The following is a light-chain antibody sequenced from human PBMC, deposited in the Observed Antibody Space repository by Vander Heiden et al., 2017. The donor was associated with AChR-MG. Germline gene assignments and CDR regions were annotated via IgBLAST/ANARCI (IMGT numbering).Light chain of an antibody. Sequence: SYELTQPPPVSVSPGPTASITCAGDKLGDKYACWYQQKPGQSPVLVIYQDSKRPSGIPERFSGSNSGNTATLTISGTQAMDEADYYCQAWDSSNVVFGGGTKLTVL. CDR1: KLGDKY. V-gene: IGLV3-1*01. CDR2: QDS. J-gene: IGLJ2*01. CDR3: QAWDSSNVV.